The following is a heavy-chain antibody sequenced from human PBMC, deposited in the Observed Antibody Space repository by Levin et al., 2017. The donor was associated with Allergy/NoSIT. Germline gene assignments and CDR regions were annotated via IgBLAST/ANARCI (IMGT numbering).Heavy chain of an antibody. Sequence: GGSLRLSCAASGFTFDDYAMHWVRQAPGKGLEWVSGISWNSGSIGYADSVKGRFTISRDNAKNSLYLQMNSLRAEDTALYYCAKDIESGGWATHPSFDYWGQGTLVTVSS. V-gene: IGHV3-9*01. CDR3: AKDIESGGWATHPSFDY. CDR1: GFTFDDYA. CDR2: ISWNSGSI. J-gene: IGHJ4*02. D-gene: IGHD6-19*01.